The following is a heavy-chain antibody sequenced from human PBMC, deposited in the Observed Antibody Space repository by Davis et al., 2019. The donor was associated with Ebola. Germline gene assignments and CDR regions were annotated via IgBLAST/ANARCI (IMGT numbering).Heavy chain of an antibody. V-gene: IGHV4-59*11. J-gene: IGHJ4*02. CDR1: GVSINTHY. CDR3: VRFGRGAY. D-gene: IGHD3-16*01. Sequence: PSETLSLTCTVSGVSINTHYWSWIRQPPGKGLEWIGSIYYTGSTNYNPSLKSRVTISADTSKNQFSLNLRSVTAADTAVYYCVRFGRGAYWGQGTLVTVSS. CDR2: IYYTGST.